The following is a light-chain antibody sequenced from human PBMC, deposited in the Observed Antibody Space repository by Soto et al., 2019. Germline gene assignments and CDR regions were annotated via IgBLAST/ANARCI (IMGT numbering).Light chain of an antibody. CDR2: DDN. Sequence: NFMLTQPHSVSESPGKTVTISCTRSSGSIASNYVQWYQQRPGSSPTTVIYDDNQRPSGVPDRFSGSIDSSSNSASLTISGLKTEDEADYYCQSYDSSTLWVFGGGTKLT. CDR1: SGSIASNY. CDR3: QSYDSSTLWV. J-gene: IGLJ3*02. V-gene: IGLV6-57*01.